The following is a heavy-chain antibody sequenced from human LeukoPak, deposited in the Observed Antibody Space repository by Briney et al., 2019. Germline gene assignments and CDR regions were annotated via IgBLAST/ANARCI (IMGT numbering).Heavy chain of an antibody. CDR2: INQGGSEK. V-gene: IGHV3-7*03. J-gene: IGHJ4*02. D-gene: IGHD2-2*01. Sequence: GGSLRLSCAASEFIFSNYWMSWVRQGPGEGPEWVANINQGGSEKYYVDSVKGRFTISRDNAKNSLDLQMNSLRVEDTAIYYCARLEVPPGNRGWYYEHWGQGTLVTVSS. CDR1: EFIFSNYW. CDR3: ARLEVPPGNRGWYYEH.